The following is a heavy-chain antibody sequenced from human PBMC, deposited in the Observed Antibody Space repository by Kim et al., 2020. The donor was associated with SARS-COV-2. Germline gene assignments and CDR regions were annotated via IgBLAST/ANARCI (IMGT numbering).Heavy chain of an antibody. J-gene: IGHJ4*02. V-gene: IGHV4-39*01. Sequence: NPSLKSRVTISVDTSKNQFSLKLSSVTAADTAVYYCASTAKDILTGYHDYWGQGTLVTVSS. CDR3: ASTAKDILTGYHDY. D-gene: IGHD3-9*01.